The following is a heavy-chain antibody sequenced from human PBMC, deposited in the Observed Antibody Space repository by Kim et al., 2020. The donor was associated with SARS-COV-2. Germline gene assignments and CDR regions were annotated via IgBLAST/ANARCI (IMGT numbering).Heavy chain of an antibody. CDR1: GFTFSSYG. J-gene: IGHJ4*02. CDR2: IREDGSNK. CDR3: ARDLPVVVPAAYDYFDY. Sequence: GGSLRLSCAASGFTFSSYGMHWVRQAPGKGLEWVAVIREDGSNKYYADSVKGRFTISRDNSKNTLYLQMNSLRAEDTAVYYCARDLPVVVPAAYDYFDYWGQGTLVTVSS. V-gene: IGHV3-33*01. D-gene: IGHD2-2*01.